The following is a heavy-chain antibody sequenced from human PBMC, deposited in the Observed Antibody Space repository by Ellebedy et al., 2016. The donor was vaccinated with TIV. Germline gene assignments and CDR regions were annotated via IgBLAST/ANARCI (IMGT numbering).Heavy chain of an antibody. D-gene: IGHD1-26*01. V-gene: IGHV3-30*03. CDR2: ISYDGSNK. Sequence: GESLKISXAASGFTFSSYGMHWVRQAPGKGLEWVAVISYDGSNKYYADSVKGRFTISRDNSKNTLYLQMNSLRAEDTAVYYCARDRVSGSYFLSAFDIWGQGTMVTVSS. J-gene: IGHJ3*02. CDR3: ARDRVSGSYFLSAFDI. CDR1: GFTFSSYG.